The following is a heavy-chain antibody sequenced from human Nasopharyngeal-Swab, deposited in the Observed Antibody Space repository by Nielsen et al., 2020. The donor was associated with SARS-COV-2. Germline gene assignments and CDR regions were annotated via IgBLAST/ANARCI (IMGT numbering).Heavy chain of an antibody. D-gene: IGHD1-1*01. CDR2: IYRLGGT. CDR3: ARGTPFDY. V-gene: IGHV4-31*03. CDR1: GGSISSGDYY. J-gene: IGHJ4*02. Sequence: SETLSLTCTVSGGSISSGDYYWSWIRQLPGKGLEWIGYIYRLGGTSYNPSLKSRVTISLDVSNNQFSLRLSSVTAADTAMFYRARGTPFDYWGQGILVTVSS.